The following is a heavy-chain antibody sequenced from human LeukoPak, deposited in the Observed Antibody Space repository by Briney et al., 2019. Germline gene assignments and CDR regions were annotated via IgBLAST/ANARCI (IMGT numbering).Heavy chain of an antibody. D-gene: IGHD4-17*01. CDR3: AKGDPYMTTVNLQH. V-gene: IGHV3-30*18. J-gene: IGHJ1*01. CDR2: ISYDGSNK. Sequence: GGSLRLSCEASGFTFSSYWMSWVRQAPGKGLEWVAVISYDGSNKYYADSVKGRFTISRDNSKNTLYLQMNSLRAEDTAVYYCAKGDPYMTTVNLQHWGQGTLVTVSS. CDR1: GFTFSSYW.